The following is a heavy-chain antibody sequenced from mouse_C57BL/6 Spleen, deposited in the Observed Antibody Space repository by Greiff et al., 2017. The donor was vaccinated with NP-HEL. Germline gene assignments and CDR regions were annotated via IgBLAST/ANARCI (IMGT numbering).Heavy chain of an antibody. CDR2: INYDGSST. V-gene: IGHV5-16*01. D-gene: IGHD4-1*02. CDR3: ARDEEDNCFDV. Sequence: EVQLVESEGGLVQPGSSMKLSCTASGFTFSDYYMAWVRQVPEKGLEWVANINYDGSSTYYLDSLKSRFIISRDNAKNILYLQMSSLKSEDTATYYCARDEEDNCFDVWGTGTTVTVSS. CDR1: GFTFSDYY. J-gene: IGHJ1*03.